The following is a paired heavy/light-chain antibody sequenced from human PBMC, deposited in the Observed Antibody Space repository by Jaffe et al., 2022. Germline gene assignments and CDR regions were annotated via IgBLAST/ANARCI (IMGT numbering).Light chain of an antibody. J-gene: IGLJ1*01. CDR2: DVS. CDR1: SSDVGGYNY. Sequence: QSALTQPRSVSGSPGQSVTISCTGTSSDVGGYNYVSWYQQHPGKAPKLMIYDVSKRPSGVPDRFSGSKSGNTASLTISGLQAEDEADYYCCSYAGSYTSYYVFGTGTKVTVL. CDR3: CSYAGSYTSYYV. V-gene: IGLV2-11*01.
Heavy chain of an antibody. CDR1: GGSFSGYY. Sequence: QVQLQQWGAGLLKPSETLSLTCAVYGGSFSGYYWSWIRQPPGKGLEWIGEINHSGSTNYNPSLKSRVTISVDTSKNQFSLKLSSVTAADTAVYYCASAPKRYSYGRVPNSWGLNYWGQGTLVTVSS. CDR3: ASAPKRYSYGRVPNSWGLNY. D-gene: IGHD5-18*01. CDR2: INHSGST. J-gene: IGHJ4*02. V-gene: IGHV4-34*01.